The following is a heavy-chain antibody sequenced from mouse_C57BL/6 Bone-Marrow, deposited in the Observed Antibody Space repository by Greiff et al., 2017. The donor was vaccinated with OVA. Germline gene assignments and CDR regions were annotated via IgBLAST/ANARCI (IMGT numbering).Heavy chain of an antibody. V-gene: IGHV5-12*01. J-gene: IGHJ1*03. CDR2: ISNGGGST. CDR3: ARHPYYGNYRYWYFDV. CDR1: GFTFSDYY. D-gene: IGHD2-10*01. Sequence: EVHLVESGGGLVQPGGSLKLSCAASGFTFSDYYMYWVRQTPEKRLEWVAYISNGGGSTYYPDTVKGRFTISRANAKNTLYLQMSRLKSEDTAMYYCARHPYYGNYRYWYFDVWGTGTTVTVSS.